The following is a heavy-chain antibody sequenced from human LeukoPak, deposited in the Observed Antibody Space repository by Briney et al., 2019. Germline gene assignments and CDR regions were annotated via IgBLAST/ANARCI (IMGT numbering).Heavy chain of an antibody. Sequence: ASVKVSCKASGYTFTSYGISWVRQAPGQGLEWMGWITTYNGNTNYIQKLQGRVTMATDTSTSTAYMELRSLRSDDTAVYYCARGPYYDSWSGAGYWGQGTLVTVSS. CDR3: ARGPYYDSWSGAGY. CDR2: ITTYNGNT. J-gene: IGHJ4*02. V-gene: IGHV1-18*01. D-gene: IGHD3-3*01. CDR1: GYTFTSYG.